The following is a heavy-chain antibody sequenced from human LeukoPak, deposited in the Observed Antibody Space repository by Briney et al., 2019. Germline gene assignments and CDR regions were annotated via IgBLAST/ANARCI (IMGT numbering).Heavy chain of an antibody. V-gene: IGHV3-21*01. D-gene: IGHD2-2*01. CDR2: ISSSSKFI. CDR3: AGGSSTDSYYFDY. CDR1: GFTFRYCS. Sequence: GGSLRLSCAASGFTFRYCSMNWVRQAPGKGLEWISSISSSSKFIYYADSVKGRFTISRDNAQNSVYLQMDSLRAEDTAVYFCAGGSSTDSYYFDYWGQGTLVTVSS. J-gene: IGHJ4*02.